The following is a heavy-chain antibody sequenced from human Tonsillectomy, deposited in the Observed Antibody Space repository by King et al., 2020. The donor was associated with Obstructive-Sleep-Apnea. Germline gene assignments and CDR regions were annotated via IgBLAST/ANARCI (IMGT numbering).Heavy chain of an antibody. CDR2: LYYSGST. V-gene: IGHV4-59*01. J-gene: IGHJ4*02. CDR1: GGSISSYY. D-gene: IGHD5-12*01. CDR3: AGSSYDYFDY. Sequence: QLQESGPGLVKPSETLSLTCTVSGGSISSYYWSWIRQPPGKGLEWIGYLYYSGSTNYNPPLKSRVTISVDKSKNQFSLKLSSVTAADTAVYYCAGSSYDYFDYWGQGTLVTVSS.